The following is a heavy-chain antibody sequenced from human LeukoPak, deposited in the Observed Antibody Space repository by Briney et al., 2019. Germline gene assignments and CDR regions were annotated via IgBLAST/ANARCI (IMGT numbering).Heavy chain of an antibody. Sequence: GVSLRLSCAASGFTVSSNYMSWVRQAPGKGLEWVSVIYSGGSTYYADSVKGRFTISRHNSKNTLYLQMNSLRAEDTAVYYCARANGDHYYYGMDVWGQGTTVTVSS. V-gene: IGHV3-53*04. CDR3: ARANGDHYYYGMDV. CDR1: GFTVSSNY. J-gene: IGHJ6*02. CDR2: IYSGGST. D-gene: IGHD4-17*01.